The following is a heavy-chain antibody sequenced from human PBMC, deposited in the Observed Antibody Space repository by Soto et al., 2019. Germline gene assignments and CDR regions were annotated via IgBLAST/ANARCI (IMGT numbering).Heavy chain of an antibody. CDR2: IYYSGST. Sequence: SETLSLTWTVSGGSISSYCWSWIRQPPGKGLEWIGYIYYSGSTNYNPSLKSRVTISVDTSKNQFSLKLSSVTAADTAVYYCARVYESFGMDVWGQGTTVTVSS. CDR1: GGSISSYC. CDR3: ARVYESFGMDV. D-gene: IGHD5-12*01. V-gene: IGHV4-59*01. J-gene: IGHJ6*02.